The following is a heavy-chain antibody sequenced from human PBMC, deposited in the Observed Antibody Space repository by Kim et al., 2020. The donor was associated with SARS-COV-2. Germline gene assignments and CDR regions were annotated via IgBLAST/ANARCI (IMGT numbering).Heavy chain of an antibody. V-gene: IGHV4-31*03. D-gene: IGHD2-8*01. J-gene: IGHJ4*02. CDR1: GGSIGSDNYL. Sequence: SETLSLTCRVSGGSIGSDNYLWSWVRQLPDKRLESLGHISVSGDTYSTPSLSARLALSIRTSENVFSLEMTSVTAADTALYFCARARLVVASGVTVRAAQAFDVWGQGKLVTVSS. CDR2: ISVSGDT. CDR3: ARARLVVASGVTVRAAQAFDV.